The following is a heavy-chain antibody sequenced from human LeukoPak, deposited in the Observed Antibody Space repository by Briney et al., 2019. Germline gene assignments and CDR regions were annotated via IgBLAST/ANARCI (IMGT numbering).Heavy chain of an antibody. CDR3: ARGDQLLGPYYYYMDV. D-gene: IGHD2-2*01. V-gene: IGHV1-24*01. J-gene: IGHJ6*03. Sequence: ASVKVSCKVSGYTLTELSMHWVRQAPGKGLEWMGGFDPEDGETIYAQKFQGRVTMTEDTSTDTAYMELSSLRSEDTAVYYCARGDQLLGPYYYYMDVWGKGTTVTVSS. CDR2: FDPEDGET. CDR1: GYTLTELS.